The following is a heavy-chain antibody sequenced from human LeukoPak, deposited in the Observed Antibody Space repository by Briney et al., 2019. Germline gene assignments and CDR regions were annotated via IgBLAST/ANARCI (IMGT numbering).Heavy chain of an antibody. J-gene: IGHJ4*02. CDR1: GGSISSGGYY. CDR3: ARITYYYDSSGYHQGWYFDY. V-gene: IGHV4-31*03. D-gene: IGHD3-22*01. Sequence: SETLSLTCTVSGGSISSGGYYWSWIRQHPGKGLEWIGFIYYSGSTYYNPSLKSRVTISVDTSKNQFSLKLSSVTAADTAVYYCARITYYYDSSGYHQGWYFDYWGQGTLVTVSS. CDR2: IYYSGST.